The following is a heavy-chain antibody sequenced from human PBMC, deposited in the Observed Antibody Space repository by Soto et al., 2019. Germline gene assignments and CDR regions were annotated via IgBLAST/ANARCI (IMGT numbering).Heavy chain of an antibody. J-gene: IGHJ6*02. CDR1: GGSISSYY. CDR3: ASNFYGDYDYYYGMDV. D-gene: IGHD4-17*01. V-gene: IGHV4-4*07. Sequence: SETLSLTCTVSGGSISSYYWSWIRQPAGKGLEWIGRIYTSGSTNYSPSLKSRVTMSVDTSKNQFSLKLSSVTAADTAVYYCASNFYGDYDYYYGMDVWGQGTTVTVSS. CDR2: IYTSGST.